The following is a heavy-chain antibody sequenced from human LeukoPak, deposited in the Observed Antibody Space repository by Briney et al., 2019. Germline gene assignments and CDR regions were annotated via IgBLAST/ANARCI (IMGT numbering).Heavy chain of an antibody. Sequence: SETLSLTCAVYGGSFSGYYWSWIRQPPGKGLEWIGEINHSGSTNYNPSLKSRVTISVDTSKNQFSLKLSSVAAADTAVYYCARFSIRTVVTPEGYFDYWGQGTLVTVSS. CDR3: ARFSIRTVVTPEGYFDY. J-gene: IGHJ4*02. CDR1: GGSFSGYY. D-gene: IGHD4-23*01. V-gene: IGHV4-34*01. CDR2: INHSGST.